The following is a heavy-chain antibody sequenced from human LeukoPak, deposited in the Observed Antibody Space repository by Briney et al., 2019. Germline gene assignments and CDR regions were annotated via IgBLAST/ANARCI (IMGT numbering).Heavy chain of an antibody. D-gene: IGHD1-1*01. Sequence: KPSETLSLTCTVSGGSISSYYWSWIRQPPGRGLEWIGCIYYSGSTNYNPSLKSRVTISVDTSKNQFSLKLSSVTAADTAVYYCARERWNGPPAAVYYMDVWGKGTTVTVSS. CDR3: ARERWNGPPAAVYYMDV. J-gene: IGHJ6*03. CDR1: GGSISSYY. CDR2: IYYSGST. V-gene: IGHV4-59*01.